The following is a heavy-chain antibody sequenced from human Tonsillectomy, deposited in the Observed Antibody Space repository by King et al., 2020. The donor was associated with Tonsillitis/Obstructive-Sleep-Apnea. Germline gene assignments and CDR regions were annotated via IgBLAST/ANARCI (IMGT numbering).Heavy chain of an antibody. V-gene: IGHV4-34*01. J-gene: IGHJ4*02. CDR1: GGSFSGYY. CDR3: ARGATLGTLLLNY. CDR2: INHSGST. D-gene: IGHD3-22*01. Sequence: VQLQQWGAGLLKPSETLSLTCAVYGGSFSGYYWSWIRQPPGKGLEWIGEINHSGSTNYNPSLKSRVTISVDTSKNQFSLKLSSVTAADTAVYYCARGATLGTLLLNYWGQGTLVTVSS.